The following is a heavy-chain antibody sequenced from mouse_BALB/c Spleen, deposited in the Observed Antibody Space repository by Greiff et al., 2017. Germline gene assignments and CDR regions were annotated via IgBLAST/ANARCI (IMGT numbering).Heavy chain of an antibody. CDR3: AKSTMITTGVDY. CDR1: GYTFTSYW. CDR2: INPSTGYT. D-gene: IGHD2-4*01. V-gene: IGHV1-7*01. J-gene: IGHJ2*01. Sequence: QVQLQQSGAELAKPGASVKMSCKASGYTFTSYWMHWVKQRPGQGLEWIGYINPSTGYTEYNQKFKDKATLTADKSSSTAYMQLSSLTSKDSAVYLCAKSTMITTGVDYWGKGTTLTVSS.